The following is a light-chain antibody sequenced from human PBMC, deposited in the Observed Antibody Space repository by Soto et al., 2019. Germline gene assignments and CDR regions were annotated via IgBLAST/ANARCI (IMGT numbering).Light chain of an antibody. CDR3: QQYNSYWT. CDR2: DAS. V-gene: IGKV1-5*01. J-gene: IGKJ1*01. CDR1: QSISSR. Sequence: DIQMTQSPSTLSASVGDRVTITCRASQSISSRLAWYQHKPGKAPNLLIYDASSLESGVPSRFSGSGSGTEFTLTLSSLQPDDFATYYCQQYNSYWTFGQGTKVEIK.